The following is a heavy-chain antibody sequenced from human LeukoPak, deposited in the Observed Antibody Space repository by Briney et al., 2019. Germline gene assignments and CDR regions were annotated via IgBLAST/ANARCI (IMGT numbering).Heavy chain of an antibody. Sequence: GESLKISCKASGYSLTTYWIGWVRQMPGKGLEWMGIIYPGDSDTRYSPSFQGQVTISADKSIGTAYLQWSSLKASDTAMYYCARHRGAGGSGSYYTFYYIGMDVSGQGTTVTVSS. J-gene: IGHJ6*02. D-gene: IGHD3-10*01. CDR3: ARHRGAGGSGSYYTFYYIGMDV. CDR2: IYPGDSDT. CDR1: GYSLTTYW. V-gene: IGHV5-51*01.